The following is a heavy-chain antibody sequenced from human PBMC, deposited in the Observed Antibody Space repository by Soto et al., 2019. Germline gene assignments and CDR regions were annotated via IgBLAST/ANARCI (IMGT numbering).Heavy chain of an antibody. D-gene: IGHD7-27*01. CDR2: ISSNGGST. CDR1: GFTFSSYA. CDR3: VKDSRTGVSWGAFDI. V-gene: IGHV3-64D*06. Sequence: GGSLRLSCSASGFTFSSYAMHWVRQAPGKGLEYVSAISSNGGSTYYADSVKGRFTISRDNSKNTLYLQMSSLRAEDTAVYYCVKDSRTGVSWGAFDIWGQGTMVTVSS. J-gene: IGHJ3*02.